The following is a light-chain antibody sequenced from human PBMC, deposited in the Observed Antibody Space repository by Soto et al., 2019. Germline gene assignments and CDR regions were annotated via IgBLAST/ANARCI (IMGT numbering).Light chain of an antibody. CDR2: DAS. V-gene: IGKV1-39*01. CDR1: QSISRN. J-gene: IGKJ3*01. Sequence: DLQMTQSPSSLSASVGDRVTITCRASQSISRNLHWYQQKPGEAPKLLIYDASRLQSGVPSRFSGSGSGTDFTLTISSLQPEDFATYYCQQTYNIPFTFGPGTTVDIK. CDR3: QQTYNIPFT.